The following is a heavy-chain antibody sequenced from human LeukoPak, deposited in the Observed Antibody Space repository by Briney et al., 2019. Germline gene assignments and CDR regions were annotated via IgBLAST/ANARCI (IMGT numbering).Heavy chain of an antibody. J-gene: IGHJ4*02. Sequence: SQTLSLTCTVSGGSISSGDYYWSWNRQPPGKGLEWIGYIYYSGSTYYNPSLKSRVTISVDTSKNQFSLKLSSVTAADTAVYYCARAAAAGNKGIDYWGQGTLVTVSS. D-gene: IGHD6-13*01. CDR1: GGSISSGDYY. V-gene: IGHV4-30-4*01. CDR2: IYYSGST. CDR3: ARAAAAGNKGIDY.